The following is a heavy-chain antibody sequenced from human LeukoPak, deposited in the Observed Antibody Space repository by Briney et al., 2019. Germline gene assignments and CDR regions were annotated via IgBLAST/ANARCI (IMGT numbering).Heavy chain of an antibody. D-gene: IGHD6-6*01. CDR3: ARGQVGQLDTTFDY. J-gene: IGHJ4*02. V-gene: IGHV1-8*01. CDR2: MNPNSGNT. CDR1: GYTFTSYD. Sequence: ASVKVSCKASGYTFTSYDINWVRQATGQGLEWMGWMNPNSGNTGYAQKFQGRVTMTRNTSISTAYMELGSLRSEDTAVYYCARGQVGQLDTTFDYWGQGTLVTVSS.